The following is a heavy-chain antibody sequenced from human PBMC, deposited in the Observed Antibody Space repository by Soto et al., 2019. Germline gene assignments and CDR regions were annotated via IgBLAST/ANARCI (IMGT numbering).Heavy chain of an antibody. CDR1: GFSLSTNGMG. J-gene: IGHJ4*02. CDR2: IYWDDDK. V-gene: IGHV2-5*02. CDR3: ARLTRGVYDLDRLWEKFDY. Sequence: QITVKESGLTLVKPTQTLTLTCTFSGFSLSTNGMGVGWIRQSPGKALEWLALIYWDDDKRYSPSLRSRRTITPDHSKSPVDLTMTNRDPVDTATYYCARLTRGVYDLDRLWEKFDYWGQGTLVTVSS. D-gene: IGHD5-12*01.